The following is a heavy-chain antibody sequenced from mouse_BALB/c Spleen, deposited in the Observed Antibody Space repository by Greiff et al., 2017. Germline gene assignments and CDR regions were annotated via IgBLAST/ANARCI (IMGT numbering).Heavy chain of an antibody. CDR1: GYTFTSYY. Sequence: QVHVKQSGPELVKPGASVRISCKASGYTFTSYYIHWVKQRPGQGLEWIGWIYPGNVNTKYNEKFKGKATLTADKSSSTAYMQLSSLTSEDSAVYFCARWGYGSSSYYAMDYWGQGTSVTVSS. CDR2: IYPGNVNT. CDR3: ARWGYGSSSYYAMDY. J-gene: IGHJ4*01. V-gene: IGHV1S56*01. D-gene: IGHD1-1*01.